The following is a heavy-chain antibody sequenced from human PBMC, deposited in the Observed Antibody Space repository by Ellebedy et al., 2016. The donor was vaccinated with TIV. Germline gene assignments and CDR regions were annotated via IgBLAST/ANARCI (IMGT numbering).Heavy chain of an antibody. V-gene: IGHV3-23*01. CDR3: AKSSRPTVTPDY. Sequence: GESLKISCAASGFTFSSRTMTWVRQAPGKGLEWVSVISGSGDSEFYADSVQGRFTVSRDNSKNTLYLQMTSLRADDTAVEYCAKSSRPTVTPDYWGQGTLVTVSS. D-gene: IGHD4-17*01. J-gene: IGHJ4*02. CDR2: ISGSGDSE. CDR1: GFTFSSRT.